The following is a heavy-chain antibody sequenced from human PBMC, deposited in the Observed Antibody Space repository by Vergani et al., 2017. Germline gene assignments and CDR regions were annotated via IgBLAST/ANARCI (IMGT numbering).Heavy chain of an antibody. D-gene: IGHD2-2*02. J-gene: IGHJ5*02. Sequence: EVQLVESGGGLVKPGGSLRLSCAASGFTFSNAWMSWVRQAPGKGLEWVGRIKSKTDGGTTDYAAPVKGRVTISRDDSKNTLYLQMNSLKTEDTAVYYCTTPYCSSTSGYTVWFDPWGQGTLVTVSS. CDR2: IKSKTDGGTT. CDR1: GFTFSNAW. CDR3: TTPYCSSTSGYTVWFDP. V-gene: IGHV3-15*01.